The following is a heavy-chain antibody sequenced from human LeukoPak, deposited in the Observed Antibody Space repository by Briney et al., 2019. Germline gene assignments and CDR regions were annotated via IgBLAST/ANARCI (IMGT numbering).Heavy chain of an antibody. CDR1: GFTFSSYG. CDR2: IRYDGSNK. V-gene: IGHV3-30*02. J-gene: IGHJ6*03. Sequence: QTGGSLRLSCAASGFTFSSYGMHWVRQAPGKGLEWVAFIRYDGSNKYYADSVRGRFTISRDNSKNTLYLQMNSLRAEDTAVYYCAKDPGDTAYYYMDVWGKGTTVTVSS. CDR3: AKDPGDTAYYYMDV. D-gene: IGHD3-16*01.